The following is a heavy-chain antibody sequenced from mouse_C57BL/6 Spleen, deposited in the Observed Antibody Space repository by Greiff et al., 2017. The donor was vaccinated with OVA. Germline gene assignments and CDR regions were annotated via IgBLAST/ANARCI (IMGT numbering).Heavy chain of an antibody. CDR2: IDPSDSYT. CDR1: GYTFTSYW. Sequence: QVQLQQPGAELVRPGTSVKLSCKASGYTFTSYWMHWVKQRPGQGLEWIGVIDPSDSYTNYNQKFKGKATLTVDTSSSTAYMQLSSLTSEDSAVYYCARRSVGYWDYWGQGTTLTVSS. CDR3: ARRSVGYWDY. V-gene: IGHV1-59*01. J-gene: IGHJ2*01. D-gene: IGHD1-1*01.